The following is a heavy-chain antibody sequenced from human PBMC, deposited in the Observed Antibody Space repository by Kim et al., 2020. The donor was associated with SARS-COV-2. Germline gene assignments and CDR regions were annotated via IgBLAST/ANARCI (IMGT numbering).Heavy chain of an antibody. V-gene: IGHV3-9*01. CDR3: AKDTTSYDFWSGYFSNYWYFDL. Sequence: GGSLRLSCAASGFTFDDYAMHWVRQAPGKGLEWVSGISWNSASIVYADSVKGRFTISRDNAKNSLYLQMNSLRAEDTALYYCAKDTTSYDFWSGYFSNYWYFDLWGRGTLVTVSS. CDR2: ISWNSASI. J-gene: IGHJ2*01. D-gene: IGHD3-3*01. CDR1: GFTFDDYA.